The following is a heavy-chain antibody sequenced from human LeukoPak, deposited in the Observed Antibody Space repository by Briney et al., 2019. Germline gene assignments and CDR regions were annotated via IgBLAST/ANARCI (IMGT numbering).Heavy chain of an antibody. CDR3: ARESGGDYYMDV. V-gene: IGHV3-33*01. D-gene: IGHD3-10*01. CDR2: IWYDASKT. Sequence: PGKSLRLSCAAPGFTFTDYGLHWVRQAPRKGLEWVAVIWYDASKTFYADSVKGRFTISRDDAMDTLYLQMDNLSADDTAVYYCARESGGDYYMDVWGKGTTVIVSS. CDR1: GFTFTDYG. J-gene: IGHJ6*03.